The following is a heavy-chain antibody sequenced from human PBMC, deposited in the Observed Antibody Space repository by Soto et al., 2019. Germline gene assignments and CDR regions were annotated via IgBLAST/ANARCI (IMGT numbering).Heavy chain of an antibody. CDR3: AREHRRYGSAPDAFDI. J-gene: IGHJ3*02. V-gene: IGHV3-33*01. Sequence: PGGSLRLACAASGLTFSSYGMHWVRQAPGKGLEWVAVIWYDGSNKYYADSVKGRFTISRDNSKNTLYLQMNSLRAEDTAVYYCAREHRRYGSAPDAFDIWGQGTMVTVSS. D-gene: IGHD3-10*01. CDR1: GLTFSSYG. CDR2: IWYDGSNK.